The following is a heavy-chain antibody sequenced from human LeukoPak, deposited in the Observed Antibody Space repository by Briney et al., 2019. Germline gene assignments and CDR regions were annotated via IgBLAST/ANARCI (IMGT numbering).Heavy chain of an antibody. D-gene: IGHD3-3*01. CDR2: ITDSGGGT. V-gene: IGHV3-23*01. Sequence: GGSLRLSCAASGFTFSSYAMTWVRQAPGKGLEWVSTITDSGGGTYYADSVKGRFTVSRDNAKNSLDLQMESLRAEDTAVYYCAKDTGSPADAITMEDNAFDIWGQGTMVTVSS. CDR3: AKDTGSPADAITMEDNAFDI. CDR1: GFTFSSYA. J-gene: IGHJ3*02.